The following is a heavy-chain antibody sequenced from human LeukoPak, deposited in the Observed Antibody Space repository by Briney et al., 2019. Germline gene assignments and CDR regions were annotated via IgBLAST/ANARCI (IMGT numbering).Heavy chain of an antibody. CDR2: ISYDGSNK. D-gene: IGHD6-13*01. Sequence: GGSLRLSCAASGFTFSSYAMHWVRQAPGKGLEWVAVISYDGSNKYYADSVKGRFTISRDNSKNTLYLQMNSLRAEDTAVYYCAREAAAIDWGQGTLVTVSS. J-gene: IGHJ4*02. CDR1: GFTFSSYA. V-gene: IGHV3-30-3*01. CDR3: AREAAAID.